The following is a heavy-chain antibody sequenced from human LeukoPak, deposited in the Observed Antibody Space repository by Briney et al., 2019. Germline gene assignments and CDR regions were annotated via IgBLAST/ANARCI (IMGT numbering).Heavy chain of an antibody. V-gene: IGHV3-30*04. CDR3: ARRRDSGSLQHFDY. CDR1: GFTFSSYA. CDR2: ISYDGSNK. J-gene: IGHJ4*02. Sequence: GGSLRLSCAASGFTFSSYAMHWVRQAPGKGLEWVAVISYDGSNKYYADSVKGRFTISRDNSKNTLYLQMNSLRAEDTAVYYCARRRDSGSLQHFDYWGQGTLVTVSS. D-gene: IGHD1-26*01.